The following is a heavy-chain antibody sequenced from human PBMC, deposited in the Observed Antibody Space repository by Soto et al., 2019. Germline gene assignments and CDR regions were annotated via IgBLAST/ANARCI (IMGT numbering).Heavy chain of an antibody. CDR3: ARTYDYYDSSGANYYFDY. V-gene: IGHV4-59*08. J-gene: IGHJ4*02. Sequence: SETLSLTCTVSGGSISSYYWSWIRQTPGKGLEWIGYIYYSGSTNYNPSLKSRVTISVDTSKNQFSLKLSSVTAADTAVYYCARTYDYYDSSGANYYFDYWGQGTLVTVSS. D-gene: IGHD3-22*01. CDR1: GGSISSYY. CDR2: IYYSGST.